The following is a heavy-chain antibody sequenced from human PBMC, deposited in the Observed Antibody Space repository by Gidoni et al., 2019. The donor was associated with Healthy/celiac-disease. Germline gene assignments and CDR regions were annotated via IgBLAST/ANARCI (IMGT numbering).Heavy chain of an antibody. CDR3: ARYGSGSYYTYYMDV. CDR1: GSSFNSYW. J-gene: IGHJ6*03. V-gene: IGHV5-51*03. D-gene: IGHD3-10*01. CDR2: IYPGDSDT. Sequence: EVQLVQSGAAVKKPGESLKIFCNGSGSSFNSYWIGWVRQMPGKGLEWMGIIYPGDSDTRYSPSFQGQVTISADKSISTAYLQWSSLKASDTAMYYCARYGSGSYYTYYMDVWGKGTTVTVSS.